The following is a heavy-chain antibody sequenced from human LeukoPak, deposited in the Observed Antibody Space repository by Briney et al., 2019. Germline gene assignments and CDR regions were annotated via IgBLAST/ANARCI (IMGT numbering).Heavy chain of an antibody. J-gene: IGHJ2*01. Sequence: SETLSLTCTVSGGSISSGGYYWSWTRQHPGKGLEWIGYTYYSGSTYYNPSLKSRVTISVDTSKNQFSLKLSSVTAADTAVYYCARGLVVPAAPVGWYFDLWGRGTLVTVPS. D-gene: IGHD2-2*01. CDR1: GGSISSGGYY. CDR3: ARGLVVPAAPVGWYFDL. CDR2: TYYSGST. V-gene: IGHV4-31*03.